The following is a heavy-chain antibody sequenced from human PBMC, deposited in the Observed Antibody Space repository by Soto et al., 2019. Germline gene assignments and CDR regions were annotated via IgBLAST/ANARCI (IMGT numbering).Heavy chain of an antibody. CDR3: ASERPYYYDSSGSVLGYFQH. Sequence: EVQLVESGGGLVKPGGSLRLSCAASGFTFSSYSMNWVRQAPGKGLEWVSSISSSSSYIYYADSVKGRFTISRDNAKNSLYQQMNSLRDEDTAVYYCASERPYYYDSSGSVLGYFQHWGQGTLVTVSS. V-gene: IGHV3-21*01. CDR1: GFTFSSYS. CDR2: ISSSSSYI. D-gene: IGHD3-22*01. J-gene: IGHJ1*01.